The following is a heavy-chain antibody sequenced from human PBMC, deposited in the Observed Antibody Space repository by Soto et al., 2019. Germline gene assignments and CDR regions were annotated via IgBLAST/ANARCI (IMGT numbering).Heavy chain of an antibody. CDR3: ARDINASVY. V-gene: IGHV3-11*01. Sequence: GGSLRLSCAASGLTFSDYYMNWIRQAPGKGLEWVSYISTTGSTIYYADSVKGRFTISRDNAKDSLYLQMNSLRAEDTAVYYCARDINASVYWGQGTLVTVSS. D-gene: IGHD1-20*01. J-gene: IGHJ4*02. CDR2: ISTTGSTI. CDR1: GLTFSDYY.